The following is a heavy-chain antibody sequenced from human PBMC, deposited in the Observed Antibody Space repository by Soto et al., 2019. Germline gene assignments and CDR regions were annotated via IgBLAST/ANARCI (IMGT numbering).Heavy chain of an antibody. CDR3: ARGGTMVRGVIITLEGYYFDY. J-gene: IGHJ4*02. CDR1: GGSFSGYY. Sequence: PSETLSLTCAVYGGSFSGYYWSWIRQPPGKRLEWIGEINHSGSTNYNPSLKSRVTISVDTSKNQFSLKLSSVTAADTAVYYCARGGTMVRGVIITLEGYYFDYWGQGTLVTVSS. V-gene: IGHV4-34*01. CDR2: INHSGST. D-gene: IGHD3-10*01.